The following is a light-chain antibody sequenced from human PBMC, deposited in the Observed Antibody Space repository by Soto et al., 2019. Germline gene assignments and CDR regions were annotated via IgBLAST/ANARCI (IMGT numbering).Light chain of an antibody. CDR2: DVA. CDR1: SSDVGAYNF. CDR3: MSFTSSNTYV. J-gene: IGLJ1*01. V-gene: IGLV2-14*03. Sequence: QSVLAQPASLSGSPGQSITISCTGTSSDVGAYNFVSWYQHHPDKAPKVVIYDVANRPSGVSYRFSASKSGNTASLTISGLQAEDEADYYCMSFTSSNTYVFGTGTKVTVL.